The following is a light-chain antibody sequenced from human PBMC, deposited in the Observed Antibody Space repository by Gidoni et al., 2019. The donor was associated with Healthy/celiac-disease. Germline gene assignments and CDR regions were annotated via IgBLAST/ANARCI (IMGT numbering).Light chain of an antibody. V-gene: IGKV1D-12*01. CDR1: QGISSW. CDR3: QQANSFLQPWT. CDR2: AAS. Sequence: DMQMTQSPSSVSASVGDRVTITCRASQGISSWLALYQQKPGKAPKLLIYAASSLQSGVPSRFSGSGSGTDFTLTISSLQPEDFATYYCQQANSFLQPWTFGQGTKVEIK. J-gene: IGKJ1*01.